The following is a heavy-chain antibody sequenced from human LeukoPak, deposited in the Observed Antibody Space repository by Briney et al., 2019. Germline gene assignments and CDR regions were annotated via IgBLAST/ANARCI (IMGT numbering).Heavy chain of an antibody. V-gene: IGHV4-34*01. Sequence: PSETLSLTCAVYGGSFSGYYWSWIRQPPGKGLEWIGEINHSGSTNYNPSLKSRVTISVDTSKNQFSLKLSSVTAADTAVYYCARGWLAYGYWGQGTLVTVSS. J-gene: IGHJ4*02. CDR2: INHSGST. CDR1: GGSFSGYY. D-gene: IGHD6-19*01. CDR3: ARGWLAYGY.